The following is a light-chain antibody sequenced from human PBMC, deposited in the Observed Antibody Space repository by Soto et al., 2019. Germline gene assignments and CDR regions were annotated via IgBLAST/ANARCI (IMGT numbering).Light chain of an antibody. V-gene: IGKV3-15*01. Sequence: IVMTQNTATLSVSPGERATLSCRASQSASSNLAWYQHKPGQTPRLLIYDTSTRAAGIPARFSGSGSGTEFTLTINSLQAEDFAIYYCQQYNKWPPWTSCQGTKVDIK. CDR2: DTS. CDR1: QSASSN. J-gene: IGKJ1*01. CDR3: QQYNKWPPWT.